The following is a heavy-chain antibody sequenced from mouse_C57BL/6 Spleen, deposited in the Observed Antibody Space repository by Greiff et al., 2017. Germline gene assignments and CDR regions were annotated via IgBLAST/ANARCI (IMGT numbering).Heavy chain of an antibody. J-gene: IGHJ4*01. CDR3: ARCGLPSMDY. CDR2: IYPGDGDT. CDR1: GYAFSSSW. Sequence: QVQLQQSGPELVKPGASVKISCKASGYAFSSSWMNWVKQRPGKGLEWIGRIYPGDGDTNYNGKFKGKATLTADKSSNTSYMQLSSLTSEDSAVYFCARCGLPSMDYWGQGTSVTVSS. V-gene: IGHV1-82*01. D-gene: IGHD2-4*01.